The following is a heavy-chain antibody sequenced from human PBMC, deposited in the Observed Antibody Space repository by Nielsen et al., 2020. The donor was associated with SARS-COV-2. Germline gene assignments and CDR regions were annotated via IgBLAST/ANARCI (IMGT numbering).Heavy chain of an antibody. Sequence: GESLKISCEASGFTFTSYAMAWVRQAPGKGLEWVASISYEGSQKYYAESLTGRFTVSRDTSKNTVYLQMNSLSVEDTAVYHCAKRRAVFMLTFGGEGAMDVWGQGTTVSVSS. J-gene: IGHJ6*02. CDR1: GFTFTSYA. CDR2: ISYEGSQK. V-gene: IGHV3-30*18. D-gene: IGHD3-16*01. CDR3: AKRRAVFMLTFGGEGAMDV.